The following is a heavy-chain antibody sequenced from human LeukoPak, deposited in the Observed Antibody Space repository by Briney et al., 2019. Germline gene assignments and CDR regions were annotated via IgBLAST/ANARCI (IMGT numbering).Heavy chain of an antibody. D-gene: IGHD3-22*01. V-gene: IGHV4-39*07. CDR1: GGSISSSSYY. Sequence: SETLSLTCTVSGGSISSSSYYWSWIRQPPGKGLEWIGEINPNGHPNYNPSLESRVTMSIDTSKNQFSLKLSSVTAADTAVYYCARDKDSSGWDAFDIWGQGTMVTVSS. CDR2: INPNGHP. CDR3: ARDKDSSGWDAFDI. J-gene: IGHJ3*02.